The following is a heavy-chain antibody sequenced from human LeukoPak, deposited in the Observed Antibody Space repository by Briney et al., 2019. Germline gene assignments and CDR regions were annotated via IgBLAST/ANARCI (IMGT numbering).Heavy chain of an antibody. J-gene: IGHJ4*02. V-gene: IGHV4-39*07. CDR1: GGSISSTSHY. CDR2: IYYSGST. CDR3: ARDRVLLWFGDPEPLSDY. D-gene: IGHD3-10*01. Sequence: SETLSLTCTVSGGSISSTSHYWGWIRQPPGKGLEWIGSIYYSGSTYYNPSLKSRVTISVDTSKNQFSLKLSSVTAADTAVYYCARDRVLLWFGDPEPLSDYWGQGTLVTVSS.